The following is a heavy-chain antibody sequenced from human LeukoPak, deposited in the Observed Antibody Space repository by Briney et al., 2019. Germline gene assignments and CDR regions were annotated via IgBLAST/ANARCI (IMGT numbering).Heavy chain of an antibody. CDR2: ISEDGRIT. CDR1: GFTFSDFY. V-gene: IGHV3-11*01. D-gene: IGHD3/OR15-3a*01. Sequence: GGSLRLSCAASGFTFSDFYMTWIRQAPGKGLEWISYISEDGRITYYADSLKGRFTISRDNAKNSLSLQVDSLRADDTAVYFCARRGNTDSWTVLIDYWGQGTLVTVSP. J-gene: IGHJ4*02. CDR3: ARRGNTDSWTVLIDY.